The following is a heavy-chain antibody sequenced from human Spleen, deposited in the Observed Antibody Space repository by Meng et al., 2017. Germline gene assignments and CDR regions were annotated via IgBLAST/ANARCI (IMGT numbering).Heavy chain of an antibody. CDR3: ARFGYSSAFFDP. Sequence: SGPTLVKPTQTLTLTCTFSGFSLTTTRVGVGWIRQPPKKALEWLALIYWDDDKRYSPSLKSRLTITKDTSKNQVVLTMTNIDPVDTATYYCARFGYSSAFFDPWGQGTLVTVSS. V-gene: IGHV2-5*02. D-gene: IGHD6-19*01. CDR1: GFSLTTTRVG. J-gene: IGHJ5*02. CDR2: IYWDDDK.